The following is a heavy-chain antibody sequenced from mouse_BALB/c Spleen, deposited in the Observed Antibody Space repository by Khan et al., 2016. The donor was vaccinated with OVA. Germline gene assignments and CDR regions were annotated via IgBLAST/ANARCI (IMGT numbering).Heavy chain of an antibody. CDR3: AKWGTANYYVMDY. CDR2: IWGDGST. Sequence: QVQLKESGPGLVAPSQSLSITCTVSGFSLSSYGVNWVRQPPGKGLEWLGVIWGDGSTNYHSTLMSRLSISKDNSQSQVFLQLSSLQTDDTATYYWAKWGTANYYVMDYWGQGTSVTVSS. CDR1: GFSLSSYG. V-gene: IGHV2-3*01. D-gene: IGHD1-2*01. J-gene: IGHJ4*01.